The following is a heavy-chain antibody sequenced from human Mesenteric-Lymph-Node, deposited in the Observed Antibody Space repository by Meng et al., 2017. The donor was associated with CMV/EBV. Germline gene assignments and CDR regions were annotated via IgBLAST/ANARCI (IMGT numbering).Heavy chain of an antibody. CDR1: GGSISSSGYY. CDR2: IYYSGST. J-gene: IGHJ5*02. CDR3: ARDRVLGSGFDP. V-gene: IGHV4-31*02. D-gene: IGHD3-3*02. Sequence: VSGGSISSSGYYWSWIRQHPGKGLEWIGYIYYSGSTYYNPSLKSRVTISVDTSKNQFSLKLSSVTAADTAVYYCARDRVLGSGFDPWGQGTLVTVSS.